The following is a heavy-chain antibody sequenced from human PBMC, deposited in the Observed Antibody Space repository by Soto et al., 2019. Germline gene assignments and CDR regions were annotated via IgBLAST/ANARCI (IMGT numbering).Heavy chain of an antibody. V-gene: IGHV3-74*01. CDR1: GFTFSDYW. Sequence: EVQLVESGGGLVQPGGSLRLSCAPSGFTFSDYWMHWVRQVPGKGLLWITRIKGDGSSTSQADSIEGRFTISRDNARNTLYMQMNLLRAEDTAVYYCARGGKTIYGIYVWGQGTTVTGSS. J-gene: IGHJ6*02. CDR3: ARGGKTIYGIYV. CDR2: IKGDGSST. D-gene: IGHD3-16*01.